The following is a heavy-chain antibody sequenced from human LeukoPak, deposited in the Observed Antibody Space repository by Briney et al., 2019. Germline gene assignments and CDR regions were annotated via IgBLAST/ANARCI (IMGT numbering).Heavy chain of an antibody. CDR3: ARERPPGDSSSWFLEGYFDI. V-gene: IGHV1-69*13. J-gene: IGHJ4*02. D-gene: IGHD6-13*01. CDR1: GGTFSSYA. Sequence: SVKVPCKASGGTFSSYAISWVRQAPGQGLEWMGGIIPIFGTANYAQKFQGRVTITADESTSTAYMELSSLRSEDTAVYYCARERPPGDSSSWFLEGYFDIWGQGTLVTVSS. CDR2: IIPIFGTA.